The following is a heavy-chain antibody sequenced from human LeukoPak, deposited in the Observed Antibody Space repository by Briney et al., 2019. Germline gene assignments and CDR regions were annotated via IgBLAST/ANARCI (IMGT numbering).Heavy chain of an antibody. Sequence: PGGSLRLSCTDSRFTFSTYAMSWVRQAPGKGLEWVSSISGSGDTTYYTGSVKGRFTISRDNSKNALYLQMSSLRAEDTAVYYCAKSQRNDQQVVQRIDYWGQGTLVTVS. V-gene: IGHV3-23*01. CDR3: AKSQRNDQQVVQRIDY. CDR2: ISGSGDTT. J-gene: IGHJ4*02. D-gene: IGHD2-2*01. CDR1: RFTFSTYA.